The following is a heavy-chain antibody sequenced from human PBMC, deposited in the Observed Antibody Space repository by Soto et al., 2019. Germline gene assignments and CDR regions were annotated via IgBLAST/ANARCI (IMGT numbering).Heavy chain of an antibody. D-gene: IGHD3-9*01. V-gene: IGHV4-34*01. CDR1: GGSFSGYD. CDR3: ARGVSLLRYFDWPPHFYY. CDR2: INHSGST. Sequence: SETLSLTCAVYGGSFSGYDWSWIRQPPGKGLEWIGEINHSGSTNYNPSLESRVTISVDTSKNQFSLKLSSVTAADTAVYYCARGVSLLRYFDWPPHFYYWGQGTLVTVSS. J-gene: IGHJ4*02.